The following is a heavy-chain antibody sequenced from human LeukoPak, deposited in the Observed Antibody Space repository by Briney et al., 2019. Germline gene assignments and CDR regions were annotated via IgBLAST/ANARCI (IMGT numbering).Heavy chain of an antibody. Sequence: GGSLRLSCAASGFTFSDYYMSWLRQAPGKGLDWVSYISSSGSTIYYADSVKGRFTISRDNAKNSLYLQMNSLRAEDTAVYYCARDRDRDGLDGDYWGQGTRVTVSS. D-gene: IGHD5-24*01. CDR2: ISSSGSTI. CDR1: GFTFSDYY. CDR3: ARDRDRDGLDGDY. J-gene: IGHJ4*02. V-gene: IGHV3-11*01.